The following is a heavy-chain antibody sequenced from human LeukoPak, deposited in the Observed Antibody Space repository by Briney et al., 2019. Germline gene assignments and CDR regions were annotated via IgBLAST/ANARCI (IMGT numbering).Heavy chain of an antibody. Sequence: ASVKVSCKASGYTFTSYDINWVRQATGQGLEWMGWISAYNGNTNYAQKLQGRVTMTTDTSTSTAYMELRSLRSDDTAVYYCAKVACFDSSGYYSDFCPDYWGQGTLVTVSS. D-gene: IGHD3-22*01. CDR3: AKVACFDSSGYYSDFCPDY. V-gene: IGHV1-18*01. J-gene: IGHJ4*02. CDR1: GYTFTSYD. CDR2: ISAYNGNT.